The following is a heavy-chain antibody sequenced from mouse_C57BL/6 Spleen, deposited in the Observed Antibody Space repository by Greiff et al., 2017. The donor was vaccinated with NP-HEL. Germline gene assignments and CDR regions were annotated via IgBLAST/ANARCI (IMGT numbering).Heavy chain of an antibody. CDR1: GYAFTNYL. CDR3: ARVYDRYYFDY. J-gene: IGHJ2*01. V-gene: IGHV1-54*01. D-gene: IGHD2-3*01. CDR2: INPGSGGT. Sequence: VQLQQSGAELVRPGTSVKVSCKASGYAFTNYLIEWVKQRPGQGLEWIGVINPGSGGTNYNEKFKGKATLTADKSSSTAYMQLSSLTSEDSAVYFWARVYDRYYFDYWGQGTTLTVSS.